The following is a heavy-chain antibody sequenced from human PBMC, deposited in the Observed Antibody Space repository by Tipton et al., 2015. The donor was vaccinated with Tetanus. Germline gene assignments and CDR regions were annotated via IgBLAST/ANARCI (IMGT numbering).Heavy chain of an antibody. Sequence: SLRLSCAASGFTVSSNYMSWVRQAPGKGLEWVSVIYSGGSTYYADSVKGRFTISRDNSKNTLYLQMNSLRAEDTAVYYCARDPYYYHSSKTTNAFDIWGQGTMVTVSS. J-gene: IGHJ3*02. CDR3: ARDPYYYHSSKTTNAFDI. CDR2: IYSGGST. CDR1: GFTVSSNY. D-gene: IGHD3-22*01. V-gene: IGHV3-66*01.